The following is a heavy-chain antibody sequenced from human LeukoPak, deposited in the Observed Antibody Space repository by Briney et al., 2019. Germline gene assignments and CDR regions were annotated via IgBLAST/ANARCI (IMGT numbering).Heavy chain of an antibody. CDR3: ARDMVRGVIAHYFDY. CDR1: GGSISSSSYY. CDR2: IYYSGST. V-gene: IGHV4-39*07. Sequence: SETLSLTCTVSGGSISSSSYYWGWIRQPPGKGLEWIGSIYYSGSTYYNPSLKSRVTISEDTSKNQFSLKLSSVTAADTAVYYCARDMVRGVIAHYFDYWGQGILVTVSS. J-gene: IGHJ4*02. D-gene: IGHD3-10*01.